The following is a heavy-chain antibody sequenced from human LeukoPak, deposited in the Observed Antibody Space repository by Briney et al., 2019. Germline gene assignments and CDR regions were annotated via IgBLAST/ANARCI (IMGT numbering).Heavy chain of an antibody. V-gene: IGHV3-33*06. CDR1: GFTFSDYG. CDR2: TWYDGSNK. D-gene: IGHD2/OR15-2a*01. Sequence: PGRSLRLSCAASGFTFSDYGMHWVRQAPGRGLEWVTSTWYDGSNKWYADSVRGRFTISRDNSKNTLYLQMNSLRVEDAAVYYCAKMAAADPYTNSPLRPFDSTVHWDYWGQGTLVTVSS. J-gene: IGHJ4*02. CDR3: AKMAAADPYTNSPLRPFDSTVHWDY.